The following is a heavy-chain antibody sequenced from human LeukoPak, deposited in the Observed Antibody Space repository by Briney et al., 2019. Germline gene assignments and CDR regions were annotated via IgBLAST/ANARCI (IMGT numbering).Heavy chain of an antibody. Sequence: GGSLRLSCAASGFTFSSYGMHWVRQAPGKGLEWVAVIWYDGSNKYYADSVKGRFTISRDNSKNTLYLQMNSLRAEDTAVYYCASRSSAFNFWGQGTVVTVSS. J-gene: IGHJ4*02. CDR1: GFTFSSYG. CDR2: IWYDGSNK. V-gene: IGHV3-33*01. D-gene: IGHD3-10*01. CDR3: ASRSSAFNF.